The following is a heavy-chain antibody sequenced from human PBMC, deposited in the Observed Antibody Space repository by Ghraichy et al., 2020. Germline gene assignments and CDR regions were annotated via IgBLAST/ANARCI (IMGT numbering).Heavy chain of an antibody. CDR1: GGSFSGYY. D-gene: IGHD6-19*01. Sequence: SETLSLTCAVYGGSFSGYYWSWIRQPPGKGLEWIGEINHSGSTNYNPSLKSRVTISVDTSKNQFSLKLSSVTAADTAVYYCARARIAVAGSEFGVWFDPWGQGTLVTVSS. CDR3: ARARIAVAGSEFGVWFDP. V-gene: IGHV4-34*01. J-gene: IGHJ5*02. CDR2: INHSGST.